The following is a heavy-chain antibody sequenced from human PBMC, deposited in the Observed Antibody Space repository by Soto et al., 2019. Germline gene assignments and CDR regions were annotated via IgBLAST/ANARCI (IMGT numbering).Heavy chain of an antibody. J-gene: IGHJ4*02. CDR2: ISGSGDTT. Sequence: EVPLLESGGDLVQPGGSLRLSCVASGFTFSNYAMSWVRQAPGKGLEWVSDISGSGDTTYYGDSVKGRFTISRDNSKNTLYLQMNSLRAEDTALYYCAKDRITLVRGVIIPPGYWGQGTLVTVSS. CDR3: AKDRITLVRGVIIPPGY. CDR1: GFTFSNYA. D-gene: IGHD3-10*01. V-gene: IGHV3-23*01.